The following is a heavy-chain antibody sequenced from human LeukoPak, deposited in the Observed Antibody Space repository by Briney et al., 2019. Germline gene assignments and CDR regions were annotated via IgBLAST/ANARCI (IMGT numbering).Heavy chain of an antibody. V-gene: IGHV4-61*01. CDR2: IYYSGST. CDR3: ARYLVPAAFYY. D-gene: IGHD2-2*01. Sequence: SETLSLTCTVSGGSVSGGSISSYYWSWIRQPPGKGLEWIGYIYYSGSTNYNPSLKSRVTISVDTSKNQFSLKLSSVTAADTAVYYCARYLVPAAFYYWGQGTLVTGSS. J-gene: IGHJ4*02. CDR1: GGSVSGGSISSYY.